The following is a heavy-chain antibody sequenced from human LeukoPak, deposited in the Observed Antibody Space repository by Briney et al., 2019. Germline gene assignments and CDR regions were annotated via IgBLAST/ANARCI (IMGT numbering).Heavy chain of an antibody. CDR1: VGTFITYA. J-gene: IGHJ4*02. CDR2: IIPILGVA. Sequence: SVNVSFKASVGTFITYAISGVRQAPGQGREWMGRIIPILGVAKYAQEFQGRATITADKSTSTAYMELSSLRSEDTAFYYCASRNYVSGTYYPHSFDYWGQGTLVTVSS. CDR3: ASRNYVSGTYYPHSFDY. D-gene: IGHD3-10*01. V-gene: IGHV1-69*04.